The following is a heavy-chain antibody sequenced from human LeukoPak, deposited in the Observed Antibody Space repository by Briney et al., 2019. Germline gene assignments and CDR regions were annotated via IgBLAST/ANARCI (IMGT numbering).Heavy chain of an antibody. D-gene: IGHD2-15*01. V-gene: IGHV3-23*01. Sequence: GGSLRLSCAASGFTFSSSAMSWVRQAPGKGLEWVSAISNNGGYTYYADSVQGRFTISRDNTKSTLCLQMNSLRAEDTAVYYCAKQLGYCSDGSCYFPYWGQGTLVTVSS. CDR3: AKQLGYCSDGSCYFPY. CDR1: GFTFSSSA. J-gene: IGHJ4*02. CDR2: ISNNGGYT.